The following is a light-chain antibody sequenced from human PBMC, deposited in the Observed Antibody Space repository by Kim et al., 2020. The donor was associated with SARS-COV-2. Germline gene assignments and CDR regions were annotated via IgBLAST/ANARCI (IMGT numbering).Light chain of an antibody. CDR2: AAS. J-gene: IGKJ4*01. CDR3: QQLNSYPLT. Sequence: ASGGNSITITSRASQGISSYLAWYQQQPGKAPKLLIYAASTLQSGVPSRFSGSGSGTVFTLTISSLQPEDFATYYCQQLNSYPLTFGGGTKVDIK. CDR1: QGISSY. V-gene: IGKV1-9*01.